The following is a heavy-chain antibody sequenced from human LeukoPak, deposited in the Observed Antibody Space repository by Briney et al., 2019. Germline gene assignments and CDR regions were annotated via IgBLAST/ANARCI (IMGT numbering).Heavy chain of an antibody. J-gene: IGHJ5*02. CDR3: ARDGCSGTSCNGNWFDP. CDR1: GDSISSRGYF. Sequence: SETLSLTCTVSGDSISSRGYFWSWIRQLPGKGLEWVGYIHYSGSTYNNPSLKSRVTISVDTSKNQFSLKLSSVTAADTAIYYCARDGCSGTSCNGNWFDPWGQGTPVTVSS. D-gene: IGHD2-2*01. V-gene: IGHV4-31*03. CDR2: IHYSGST.